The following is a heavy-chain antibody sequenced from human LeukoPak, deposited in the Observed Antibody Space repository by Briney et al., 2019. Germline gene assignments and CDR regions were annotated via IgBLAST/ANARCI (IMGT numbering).Heavy chain of an antibody. CDR1: GLSFSSFG. V-gene: IGHV3-30*18. J-gene: IGHJ4*02. CDR2: ILNDRNSK. D-gene: IGHD3-22*01. CDR3: AKDLDSSGFSY. Sequence: GGSLRLSCAASGLSFSSFGMHWVRQAPGRGLEWVAVILNDRNSKYYADSVKDRFTISRDNSNNTLYLQMNSLRAEDTAVYYCAKDLDSSGFSYWGQGTLVTVSS.